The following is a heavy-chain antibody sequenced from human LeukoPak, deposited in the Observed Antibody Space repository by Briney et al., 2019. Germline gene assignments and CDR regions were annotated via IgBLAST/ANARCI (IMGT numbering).Heavy chain of an antibody. J-gene: IGHJ4*02. CDR3: AKVRGYSYGPLDY. D-gene: IGHD5-18*01. V-gene: IGHV3-23*01. Sequence: GGSLRLSCAASGFTFSSYAMSWVRQAPGKGLEWVSAISGSGGSTYYADSVKGRFSISRDNSKNTLYLQMNSLRAEDTAVYYCAKVRGYSYGPLDYWGQGTLVTVSS. CDR1: GFTFSSYA. CDR2: ISGSGGST.